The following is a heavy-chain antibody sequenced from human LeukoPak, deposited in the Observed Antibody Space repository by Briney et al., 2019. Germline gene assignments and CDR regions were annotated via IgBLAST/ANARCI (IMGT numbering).Heavy chain of an antibody. CDR1: GGSFSGYY. J-gene: IGHJ5*02. CDR3: ARFARYCSSTSCYWFDP. Sequence: SETLSLTCAVYGGSFSGYYWSWIRPPPGRGLERIGEINHSGSTNYNPSLQSRVTISVDTSKNQFSLKLSSVTAADTAVYYCARFARYCSSTSCYWFDPWGQGSLVTVSS. D-gene: IGHD2-2*01. V-gene: IGHV4-34*01. CDR2: INHSGST.